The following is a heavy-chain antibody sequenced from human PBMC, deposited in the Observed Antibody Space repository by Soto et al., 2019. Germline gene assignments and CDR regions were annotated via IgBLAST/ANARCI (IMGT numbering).Heavy chain of an antibody. CDR1: GGSISTSSYF. V-gene: IGHV4-39*01. CDR3: ARLYGHHVLIDC. J-gene: IGHJ4*02. CDR2: IYYSGST. Sequence: PSETLSLTWTVSGGSISTSSYFWGWIRHPPGKGLEWIGSIYYSGSTYYNPSLKSRVTISVDTSKNQFSLKLSSVTAADTAVYFCARLYGHHVLIDCSGQTTLGTVFS. D-gene: IGHD3-16*01.